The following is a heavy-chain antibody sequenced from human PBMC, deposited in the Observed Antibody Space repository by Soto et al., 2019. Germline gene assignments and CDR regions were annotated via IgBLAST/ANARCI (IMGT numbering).Heavy chain of an antibody. CDR3: ARESRYCSGGSCYFLPGIDY. V-gene: IGHV1-69*12. D-gene: IGHD2-15*01. CDR1: GGTFGSYA. J-gene: IGHJ4*02. CDR2: IIPIFGTA. Sequence: QVQLVQSGAEVKRPGSSVKVSSKATGGTFGSYAISWVRQAPGEGLEWMGGIIPIFGTANYAQKFQGRVTITADESTSTAYMELSSLRSEDTAVYYCARESRYCSGGSCYFLPGIDYWGQGTLVTVSS.